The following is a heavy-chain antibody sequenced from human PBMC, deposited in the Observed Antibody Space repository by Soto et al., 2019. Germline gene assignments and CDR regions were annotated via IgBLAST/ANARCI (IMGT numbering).Heavy chain of an antibody. Sequence: EERLVQSGGGLVQPGGSLRLSCAASGFSVGGTYMSWVRQAPGKGLELVSLIYSGVNPFYADSMKGRFTLSRDNSNNMLYLQMDSLRAEDTAVYYCARGPNSDCWGQGTLVIVSS. CDR3: ARGPNSDC. D-gene: IGHD2-21*01. CDR1: GFSVGGTY. V-gene: IGHV3-53*01. J-gene: IGHJ4*02. CDR2: IYSGVNP.